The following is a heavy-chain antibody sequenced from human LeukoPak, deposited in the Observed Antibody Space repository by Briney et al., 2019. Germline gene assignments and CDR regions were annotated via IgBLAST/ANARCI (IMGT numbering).Heavy chain of an antibody. CDR1: GGSIGSSNW. Sequence: SGTLSLTCAVSGGSIGSSNWWSWVRQPPGKGLEWIGEIYHSGSTNYNPSLKSRVTISVDKSKNQFSLKLSSVTAADTAVYYCARDGRAVAEALDIWGQGTMVTVSS. CDR3: ARDGRAVAEALDI. CDR2: IYHSGST. D-gene: IGHD6-19*01. V-gene: IGHV4-4*02. J-gene: IGHJ3*02.